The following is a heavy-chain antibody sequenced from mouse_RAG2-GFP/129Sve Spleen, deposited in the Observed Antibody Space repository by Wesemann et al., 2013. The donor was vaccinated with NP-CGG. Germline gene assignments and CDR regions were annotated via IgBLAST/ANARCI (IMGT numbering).Heavy chain of an antibody. CDR2: IDPANGNT. Sequence: EVQLQQSGAELVKPGASVKLSCTASGFNIKDTYMHWVKQRPEQGLEWIGRIDPANGNTKYDPKFQGKATITADTSSNTAYLQLSSLTSEDTAVYYCAFYDYDGSFAYWGQGTLVTVSA. CDR3: AFYDYDGSFAY. CDR1: GFNIKDTY. D-gene: IGHD2-4*01. J-gene: IGHJ3*01. V-gene: IGHV14-3*02.